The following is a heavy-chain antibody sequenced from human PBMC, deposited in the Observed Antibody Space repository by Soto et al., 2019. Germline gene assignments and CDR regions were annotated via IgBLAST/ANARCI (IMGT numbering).Heavy chain of an antibody. J-gene: IGHJ4*02. V-gene: IGHV1-18*01. D-gene: IGHD4-17*01. Sequence: QVQLVQSGAEVKKPGASVKVSCKASGYSFPNYGITWVRQAPGQGLEWMGWINPYNGNTDYAQNLQGRVTMTTDISTRTAYMELRSLRSDDTAVYYCARDHGDYHYWGQGTLVTVSS. CDR3: ARDHGDYHY. CDR1: GYSFPNYG. CDR2: INPYNGNT.